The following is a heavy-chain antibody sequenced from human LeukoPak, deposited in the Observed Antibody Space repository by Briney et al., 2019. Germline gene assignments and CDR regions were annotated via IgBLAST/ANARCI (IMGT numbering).Heavy chain of an antibody. CDR3: ARVVFGVVISSFDY. D-gene: IGHD3-3*01. V-gene: IGHV4-38-2*02. CDR1: GYSISSGYY. CDR2: IYHSGST. J-gene: IGHJ4*02. Sequence: KPSETLSLTCTVSGYSISSGYYWGWIRPPPGKGLEWIGSIYHSGSTYYNPSLKSRVTISVDTSKNQFSLKLSSVTAADTAVYYCARVVFGVVISSFDYWGQGTLVTVSS.